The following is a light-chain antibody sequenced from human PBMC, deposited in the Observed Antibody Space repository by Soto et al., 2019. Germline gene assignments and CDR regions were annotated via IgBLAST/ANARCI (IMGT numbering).Light chain of an antibody. CDR1: QGIKND. CDR2: AAS. V-gene: IGKV1-6*01. J-gene: IGKJ1*01. CDR3: LHTFSFPRT. Sequence: AIQMTQSPSSLSASVGDRVTITCRASQGIKNDLGWYQQKPGKAPKLLIYAASSLQSGVPSRFSGSGSCTDFTLTISSLQPDDFATYYCLHTFSFPRTFGQGTKVDIK.